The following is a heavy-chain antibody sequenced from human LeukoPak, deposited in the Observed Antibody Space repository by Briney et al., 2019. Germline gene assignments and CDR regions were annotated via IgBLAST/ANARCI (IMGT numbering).Heavy chain of an antibody. D-gene: IGHD1-26*01. Sequence: GGSLRLSCAASGFTFSSYAMTWVRQAPGKGLGWVSVISGGGDSTYYADSVKGRFTISRDNSKNALFLQMNSLRAEDTAVYYCARGSYSGSYYSRLDYWGQGTLVTVSS. CDR2: ISGGGDST. J-gene: IGHJ4*02. CDR1: GFTFSSYA. CDR3: ARGSYSGSYYSRLDY. V-gene: IGHV3-23*01.